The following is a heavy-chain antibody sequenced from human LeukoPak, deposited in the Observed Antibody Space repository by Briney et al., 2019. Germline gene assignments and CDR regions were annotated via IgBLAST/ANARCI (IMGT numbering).Heavy chain of an antibody. CDR3: ARTYSSSYNYFDY. D-gene: IGHD6-13*01. CDR2: INTSGST. J-gene: IGHJ4*02. V-gene: IGHV4-61*02. Sequence: SETLSLTCTVSGGSISSGSYYWSWTRQPAGKGLEWIGRINTSGSTNYNPSLKSRVTISVDTSKNQFSLKLSSVTAADTAVYYCARTYSSSYNYFDYWGQGTLVTVSS. CDR1: GGSISSGSYY.